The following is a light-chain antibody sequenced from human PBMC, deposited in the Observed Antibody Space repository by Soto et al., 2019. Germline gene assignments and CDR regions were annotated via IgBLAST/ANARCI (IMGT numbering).Light chain of an antibody. V-gene: IGKV4-1*01. Sequence: DVVMTQSPDSLAVSLGERATINCKSSQRVFYSPNSKDCLAWYQQRPGQPPKLIIYWASARESGVPDRFSGSGSGTDFTLTISSLQAEDVAVYYCQQYCTLPYTFGQGTKLEIK. J-gene: IGKJ2*01. CDR1: QRVFYSPNSKDC. CDR3: QQYCTLPYT. CDR2: WAS.